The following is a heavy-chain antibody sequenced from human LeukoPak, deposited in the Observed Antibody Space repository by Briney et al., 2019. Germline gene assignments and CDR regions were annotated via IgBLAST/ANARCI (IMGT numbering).Heavy chain of an antibody. D-gene: IGHD5-24*01. J-gene: IGHJ4*02. CDR1: GGTFSSYA. CDR2: IIPIFGTA. Sequence: ASVKVSCKASGGTFSSYAISWVRQAPGQGLEWMGGIIPIFGTANYAQKFQGRVTITTDESTSTAYVELSSLRSEDTAVYYCARVGGGYNSFDYWGQGTLVTVSS. CDR3: ARVGGGYNSFDY. V-gene: IGHV1-69*05.